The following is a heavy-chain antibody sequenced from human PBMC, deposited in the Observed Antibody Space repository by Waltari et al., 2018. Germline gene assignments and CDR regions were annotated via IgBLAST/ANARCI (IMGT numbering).Heavy chain of an antibody. J-gene: IGHJ3*02. CDR2: IYVGDSET. CDR1: GDKISTYW. D-gene: IGHD3-16*02. Sequence: EVRLVQSGAEVKKLGESLKMSGKGSGDKISTYWLGWVRQMPGKGLEWMGIIYVGDSETRYSPSFRGQVTMSADKSITTAYLQWSSLKASDTAMYYCARREHDYDYVGGSYRRVIDTFDIWGQGTRVTVSS. V-gene: IGHV5-51*03. CDR3: ARREHDYDYVGGSYRRVIDTFDI.